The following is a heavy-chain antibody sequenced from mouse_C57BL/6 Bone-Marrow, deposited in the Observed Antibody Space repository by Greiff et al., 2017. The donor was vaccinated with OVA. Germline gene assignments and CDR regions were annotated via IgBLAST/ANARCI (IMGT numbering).Heavy chain of an antibody. CDR3: ARGHMVTRTWFAY. D-gene: IGHD2-2*01. Sequence: QVQLKQPGAELVRPGTSVKLSCKASGYTFTSYWMHWVKQRPGQGLEWIGVIDPSDSYTNYNQKFKGKATLTVDTSSSTAYMQLSSLTSEDSAVYYCARGHMVTRTWFAYWGQGTLVTVSA. CDR1: GYTFTSYW. J-gene: IGHJ3*01. V-gene: IGHV1-59*01. CDR2: IDPSDSYT.